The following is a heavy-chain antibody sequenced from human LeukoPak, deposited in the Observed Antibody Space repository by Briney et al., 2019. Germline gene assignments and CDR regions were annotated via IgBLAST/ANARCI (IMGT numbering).Heavy chain of an antibody. CDR1: GGTFSSYA. CDR2: IIPIYGTA. V-gene: IGHV1-69*05. D-gene: IGHD5-18*01. Sequence: SVKVSCKASGGTFSSYAISWVRQAPGQGLEWMGRIIPIYGTANYAQKFQGRITITTDESTSTAYMELSSLRSEDTAVYYCATGTGGYSYGYGHFDYWGQGTLVTVSS. CDR3: ATGTGGYSYGYGHFDY. J-gene: IGHJ4*02.